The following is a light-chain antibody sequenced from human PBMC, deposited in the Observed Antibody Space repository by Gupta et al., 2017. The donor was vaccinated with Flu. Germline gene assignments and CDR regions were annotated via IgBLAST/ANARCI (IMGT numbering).Light chain of an antibody. Sequence: QSVLTQPPSVSAAPGQKVTISCPGSSSNLGNNYVTWYQHLPGTAPKLLIYDNNKRPSGIPDRFSGSRSGTSATLGITGLQTGDEADYYCGTWDSSLSVVVFGGGTKLTVL. CDR1: SSNLGNNY. J-gene: IGLJ3*02. CDR3: GTWDSSLSVVV. CDR2: DNN. V-gene: IGLV1-51*01.